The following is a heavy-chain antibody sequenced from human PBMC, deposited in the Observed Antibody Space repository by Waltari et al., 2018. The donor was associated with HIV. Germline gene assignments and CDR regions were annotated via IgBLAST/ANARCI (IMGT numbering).Heavy chain of an antibody. D-gene: IGHD3-10*01. CDR1: GFIFTDFA. Sequence: QLLDSGGGLVEPGGSLRLSCAALGFIFTDFAMDWVRQAPGKGLEWVSAIRGGGETFYADSVKGRFTISRDNSKNTLYLQMNSLRADDAAVYYCVKDSGRAADVFDLWGQGTMVTVSS. CDR2: IRGGGET. CDR3: VKDSGRAADVFDL. J-gene: IGHJ3*01. V-gene: IGHV3-23*01.